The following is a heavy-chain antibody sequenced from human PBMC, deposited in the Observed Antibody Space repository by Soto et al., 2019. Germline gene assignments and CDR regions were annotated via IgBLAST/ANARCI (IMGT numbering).Heavy chain of an antibody. CDR2: ITPIFGTA. Sequence: QVQLVQSGAEVKKPGSSVKVSCKASGGTFSIYAISWGRQAPGQGPEWMGGITPIFGTANYAQKFQGRVTITADESTNTAYMELSSRRSEDTAVYYCAREYNGNATYYGMDVWGQGTTVTVSS. CDR1: GGTFSIYA. D-gene: IGHD1-20*01. V-gene: IGHV1-69*01. J-gene: IGHJ6*02. CDR3: AREYNGNATYYGMDV.